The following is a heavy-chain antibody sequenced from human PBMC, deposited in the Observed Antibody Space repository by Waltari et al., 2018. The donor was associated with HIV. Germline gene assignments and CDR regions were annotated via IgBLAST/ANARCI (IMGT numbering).Heavy chain of an antibody. D-gene: IGHD3-22*01. V-gene: IGHV3-66*02. CDR1: GFTVSSNY. J-gene: IGHJ4*02. CDR2: IYSVGST. CDR3: ARESRQNYYDSSGQGPFFDY. Sequence: EVQLVESGGGLVQPGGSLRLSCAASGFTVSSNYMSWVRQAPGKGLEWVSVIYSVGSTYYADSVKGRFTISRDNSKNTLYLQMNSLRAEDTAVYYCARESRQNYYDSSGQGPFFDYWGQGTLVTVSS.